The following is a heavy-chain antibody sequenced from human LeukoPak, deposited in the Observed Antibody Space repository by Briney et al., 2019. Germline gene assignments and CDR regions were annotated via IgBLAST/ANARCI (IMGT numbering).Heavy chain of an antibody. Sequence: GGSLRLSCAASGFTVSSNFMSWVRQAPGRGLEWVSVIYSGGNTYYADSVKGRFTISRDNSKNTLYLQMNSLRAEDTALYYCAKGSYSGSYYSRLDSWGQGTLVTVSS. J-gene: IGHJ4*02. CDR2: IYSGGNT. CDR1: GFTVSSNF. V-gene: IGHV3-53*01. CDR3: AKGSYSGSYYSRLDS. D-gene: IGHD1-26*01.